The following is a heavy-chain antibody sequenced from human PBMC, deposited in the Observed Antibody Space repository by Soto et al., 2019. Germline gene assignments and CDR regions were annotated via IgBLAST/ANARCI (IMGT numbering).Heavy chain of an antibody. D-gene: IGHD6-13*01. V-gene: IGHV3-33*08. CDR2: IWYDGSNK. Sequence: GGSLRLSCVASGFIFSSYTMSWVRQAPGKGLEWVAVIWYDGSNKYYADSVKGRFTISRDNSKNTLYLQMNSLRAEDTAVYYCARDGSSNHYYYYGMDVWGQGTTVTVSS. CDR3: ARDGSSNHYYYYGMDV. CDR1: GFIFSSYT. J-gene: IGHJ6*02.